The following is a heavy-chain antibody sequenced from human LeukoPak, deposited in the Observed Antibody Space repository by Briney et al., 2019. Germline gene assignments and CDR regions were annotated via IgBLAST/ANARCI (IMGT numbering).Heavy chain of an antibody. J-gene: IGHJ4*02. CDR3: SFTAYCSGDSCPDY. CDR1: GFTFSSYW. D-gene: IGHD2-15*01. V-gene: IGHV3-74*01. Sequence: GGSLRLSCAASGFTFSSYWMHWVRQAPGKGLVWVSRINSDGSSTSYADSVKGRFTISRDNAKNTLYLQMNSLRAEDTAVYYCSFTAYCSGDSCPDYWSQGTLVTVSS. CDR2: INSDGSST.